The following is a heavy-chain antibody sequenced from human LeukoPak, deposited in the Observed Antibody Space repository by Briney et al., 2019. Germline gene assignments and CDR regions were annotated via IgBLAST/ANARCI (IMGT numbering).Heavy chain of an antibody. Sequence: GASVKVSCKASGYTFTSYGISWVRQAPGQGLEWMGWISAYNGNTNYAQKLQGRVTMTTDTSTSTAYMELRSLRSDDTAVYYCARGGSTYYDFWSGYYTIDYWGQGTLVTVSS. CDR3: ARGGSTYYDFWSGYYTIDY. CDR1: GYTFTSYG. CDR2: ISAYNGNT. V-gene: IGHV1-18*01. D-gene: IGHD3-3*01. J-gene: IGHJ4*02.